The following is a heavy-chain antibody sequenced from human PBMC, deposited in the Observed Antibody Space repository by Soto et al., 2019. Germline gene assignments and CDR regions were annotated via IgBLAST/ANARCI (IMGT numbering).Heavy chain of an antibody. Sequence: QVQLVQSGAEVKKPGASVRISCKASGYTLTNYAIHWVRQAAGESLEWLAWIDPGSGNPTYSQKFRDRITLTRDSSASTFYMDLSSLTSGDTAVYFCTRDLNGGNPFDYWGQGTLVTVS. CDR2: IDPGSGNP. J-gene: IGHJ4*02. CDR3: TRDLNGGNPFDY. CDR1: GYTLTNYA. D-gene: IGHD2-8*01. V-gene: IGHV1-3*01.